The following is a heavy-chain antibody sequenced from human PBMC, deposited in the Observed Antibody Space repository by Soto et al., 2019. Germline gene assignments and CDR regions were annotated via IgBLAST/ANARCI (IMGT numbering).Heavy chain of an antibody. D-gene: IGHD2-15*01. CDR3: ARHMPYCSGGTCYGGPFDY. CDR1: GFSLFTSGVG. J-gene: IGHJ4*02. V-gene: IGHV2-5*02. Sequence: QITLKESGPTLVKPTQTLTLTCTFSGFSLFTSGVGVGWIRQPPGKALEWLALIYWDDDKRYSPSLKSRLTIPKDTSKNQVALTMTNLDPVDTATYYCARHMPYCSGGTCYGGPFDYWGQGTLVTVSS. CDR2: IYWDDDK.